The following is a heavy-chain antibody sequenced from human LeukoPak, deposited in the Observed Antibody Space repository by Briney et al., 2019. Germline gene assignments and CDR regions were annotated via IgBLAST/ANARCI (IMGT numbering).Heavy chain of an antibody. V-gene: IGHV4-59*08. CDR2: IHYSGST. CDR1: GGSISSQY. Sequence: PSETQSLTCTLSGGSISSQYWSWVRQPPGKGLEWMGYIHYSGSTNYNPSLKSRVSISVDTSKNQFSLKLSSVTAADTAVYYCARHGNYGFLGVDIWGKVIIVTVSS. D-gene: IGHD1-7*01. J-gene: IGHJ3*02. CDR3: ARHGNYGFLGVDI.